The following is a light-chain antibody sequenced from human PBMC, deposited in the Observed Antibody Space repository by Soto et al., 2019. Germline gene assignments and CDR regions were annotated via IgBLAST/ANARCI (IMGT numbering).Light chain of an antibody. J-gene: IGKJ4*01. Sequence: DIQMTQSPSSLSASVGDRVTITCRASQSISSYLNWYQQKPEKAPKLLIYGASSLQGGVPSRFSGSGSGTDFTLTISSLQPEDFAIYYCQQSYSTLLTFGGGTKVEI. CDR3: QQSYSTLLT. CDR1: QSISSY. CDR2: GAS. V-gene: IGKV1-39*01.